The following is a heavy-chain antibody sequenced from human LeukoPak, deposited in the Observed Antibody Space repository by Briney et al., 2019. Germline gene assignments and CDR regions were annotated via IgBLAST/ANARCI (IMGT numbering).Heavy chain of an antibody. CDR2: VNPNSGNT. Sequence: GASVKVSCKASGYTFTSYDINWVRQATGQGLEWMGWVNPNSGNTAYAQKFQGRVTMTRNTSISTAYMELSSLRSEDTAVYYCAREGGAKNWFDPWGQGTLVTVSS. CDR1: GYTFTSYD. V-gene: IGHV1-8*01. J-gene: IGHJ5*02. CDR3: AREGGAKNWFDP. D-gene: IGHD3-10*01.